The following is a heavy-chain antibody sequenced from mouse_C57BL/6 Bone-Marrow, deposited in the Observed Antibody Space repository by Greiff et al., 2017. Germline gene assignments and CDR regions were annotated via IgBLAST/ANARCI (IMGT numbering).Heavy chain of an antibody. D-gene: IGHD2-5*01. CDR1: GYTFTDYY. CDR3: ARYYYSNYWYFDV. CDR2: INPYNGGT. J-gene: IGHJ1*03. Sequence: VQLQQSGPVLVKPGASVKMSCKASGYTFTDYYMNWVKQSHGKSLEWIGVINPYNGGTSYNQKFKGKATLTVDKSSSTAYMELNSLTSEDSAVYYCARYYYSNYWYFDVWGTGTTVTVSS. V-gene: IGHV1-19*01.